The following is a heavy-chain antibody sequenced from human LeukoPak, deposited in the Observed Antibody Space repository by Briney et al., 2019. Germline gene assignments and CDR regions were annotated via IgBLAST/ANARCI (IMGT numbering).Heavy chain of an antibody. V-gene: IGHV3-48*01. CDR2: ISSSSSTI. CDR1: GFTFSSYS. J-gene: IGHJ4*02. D-gene: IGHD3-10*01. CDR3: ASKAPEFHFDY. Sequence: GGSLRLSCAASGFTFSSYSMNWVRQAPGKGLEWVSYISSSSSTIYYADSVKGRFTISRDNSKNTLFLQMNSLTSEDTAVYYCASKAPEFHFDYWGQGTLVTVSS.